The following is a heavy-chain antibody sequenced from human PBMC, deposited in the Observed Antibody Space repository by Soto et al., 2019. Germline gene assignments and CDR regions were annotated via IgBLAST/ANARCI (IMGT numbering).Heavy chain of an antibody. Sequence: PSETLSLTCAVYGGSFSGYYWTWIRQPPGTGLEWIGEINHSGSTNYNPSLKSRVTISVDTSKNQFSLKLTPVTAADTAVYYCAKGWFDPWGQGTLVTVS. CDR1: GGSFSGYY. V-gene: IGHV4-34*01. J-gene: IGHJ5*02. CDR3: AKGWFDP. CDR2: INHSGST.